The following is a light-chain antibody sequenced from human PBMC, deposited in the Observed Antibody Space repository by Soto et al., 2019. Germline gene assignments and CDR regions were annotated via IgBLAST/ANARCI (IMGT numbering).Light chain of an antibody. V-gene: IGKV1-39*01. CDR2: GAS. Sequence: DIQMTQSPSSLSASVGDIVTIPCLASQSVDNFLNWYQQKPGKAPKLLIYGASSLQSGVPSRFSGSGSGTDFTLTISSLQPADLGTYYCQQSYSTWTFGPGTKVEIK. CDR1: QSVDNF. CDR3: QQSYSTWT. J-gene: IGKJ1*01.